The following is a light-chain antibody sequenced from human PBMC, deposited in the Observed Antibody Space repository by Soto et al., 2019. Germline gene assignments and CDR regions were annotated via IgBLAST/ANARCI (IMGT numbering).Light chain of an antibody. CDR2: DVS. V-gene: IGLV2-18*02. J-gene: IGLJ2*01. Sequence: QSVLTQPPSVSGSPGQSVTISCTGTSSDVGSYDRVSWYQQPPGTAPKLMIYDVSNRPSGVPDRFSGSKSGNTASLTISGLQAEDEAAYYCTSDTSGSTVVFGGGTKVTVL. CDR1: SSDVGSYDR. CDR3: TSDTSGSTVV.